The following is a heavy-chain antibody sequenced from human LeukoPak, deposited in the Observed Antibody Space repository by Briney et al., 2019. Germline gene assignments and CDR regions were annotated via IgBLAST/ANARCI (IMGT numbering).Heavy chain of an antibody. CDR1: GFTFSSNY. V-gene: IGHV3-66*01. CDR2: IYSGGST. J-gene: IGHJ4*02. D-gene: IGHD3-22*01. CDR3: ARGRHYYTSSASLDC. Sequence: GGSLSLPYAVCGFTFSSNYVHWVRQAPGKGLEWVSVIYSGGSTYYSDYVTGRFTISRDNSKNTLYLQMNSLRAEDTAVYYCARGRHYYTSSASLDCSGPEGLLTVSS.